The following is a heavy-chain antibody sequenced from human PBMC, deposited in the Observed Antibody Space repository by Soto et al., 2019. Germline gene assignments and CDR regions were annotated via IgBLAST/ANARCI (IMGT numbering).Heavy chain of an antibody. J-gene: IGHJ5*02. V-gene: IGHV6-1*01. Sequence: QVQLQQSGPGLVKPSQTLSLTCAISGDSVSSNSAAWNWIRQSPSRGLEWLGRTYYRSKWYNDYAVSVKSRITINPDTSMNHFSPQLNSVTPEDTAVYFCARTLSSSAENWFDPWGQGTLVTVSS. CDR3: ARTLSSSAENWFDP. CDR1: GDSVSSNSAA. CDR2: TYYRSKWYN. D-gene: IGHD6-6*01.